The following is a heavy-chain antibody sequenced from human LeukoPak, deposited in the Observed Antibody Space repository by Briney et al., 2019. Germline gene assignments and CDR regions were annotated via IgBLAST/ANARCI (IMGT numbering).Heavy chain of an antibody. CDR1: GFTFSSYE. V-gene: IGHV3-48*03. J-gene: IGHJ4*02. D-gene: IGHD3-10*01. CDR2: ISSSGSTI. CDR3: ARDQPWFGELQV. Sequence: PGGSLRLSCAASGFTFSSYEMNWVRQAPGKGLEWVSYISSSGSTIYYADSVKGRFTISRDNAKNSLYLQMNSLRAEDTAVYYCARDQPWFGELQVWGQGTLITVSS.